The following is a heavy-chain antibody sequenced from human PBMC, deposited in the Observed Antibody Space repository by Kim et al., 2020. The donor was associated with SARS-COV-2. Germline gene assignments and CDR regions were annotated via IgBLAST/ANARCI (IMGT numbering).Heavy chain of an antibody. J-gene: IGHJ3*02. Sequence: SETLSLTCTVSGGPISSYYWSWIRQPPGKGLEWIGYIYYSGSTNYNPSLKSRVTISVDTSKNQFSLKLSSVTAADTAVYYCARVVVQGVIWGYDAFDIWGQGTMVTVSS. CDR3: ARVVVQGVIWGYDAFDI. V-gene: IGHV4-59*13. CDR1: GGPISSYY. CDR2: IYYSGST. D-gene: IGHD3-10*01.